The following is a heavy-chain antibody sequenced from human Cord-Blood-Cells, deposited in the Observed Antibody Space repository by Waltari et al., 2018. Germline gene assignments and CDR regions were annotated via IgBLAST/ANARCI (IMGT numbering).Heavy chain of an antibody. CDR3: ARALGWFDY. D-gene: IGHD7-27*01. CDR1: GYSISSGYY. Sequence: QVQLQESGPGLVKPSETLSLTCAVSGYSISSGYYWGWIRQPPGKGLEWIGCIYHSGSTYYNPSLKSRVTISVDTSKNQFSLKLSSVTAADTAVYYCARALGWFDYWGQGTLVTVSS. V-gene: IGHV4-38-2*01. CDR2: IYHSGST. J-gene: IGHJ4*02.